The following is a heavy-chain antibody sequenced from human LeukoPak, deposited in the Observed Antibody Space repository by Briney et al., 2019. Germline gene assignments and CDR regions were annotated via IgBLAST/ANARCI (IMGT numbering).Heavy chain of an antibody. CDR2: IYTNGNT. D-gene: IGHD4-17*01. CDR3: TYGDYPLTY. V-gene: IGHV3-66*01. CDR1: GLTVTNNY. Sequence: GGSLRLSRAASGLTVTNNYWNWVRQPPGKGPEWISLIYTNGNTQYADSVKGRFTFSRDISKNTLYLQMNSLRVEDTAVYFCTYGDYPLTYWGQGTLVSVSS. J-gene: IGHJ4*02.